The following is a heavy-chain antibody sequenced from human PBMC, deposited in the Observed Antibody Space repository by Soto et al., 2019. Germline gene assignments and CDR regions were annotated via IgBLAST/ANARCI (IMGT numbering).Heavy chain of an antibody. CDR1: GGTFSSYA. V-gene: IGHV1-69*13. CDR2: IIPIFGTA. J-gene: IGHJ5*02. Sequence: SVKVSCKASGGTFSSYAISWVRQAPGQGLEWMGGIIPIFGTANYAQKFQGRVTITADESTSTAYMELSSLRSEDTAVYYCARAPSITMASNRFDPWGQGTLVTVSS. D-gene: IGHD3-10*01. CDR3: ARAPSITMASNRFDP.